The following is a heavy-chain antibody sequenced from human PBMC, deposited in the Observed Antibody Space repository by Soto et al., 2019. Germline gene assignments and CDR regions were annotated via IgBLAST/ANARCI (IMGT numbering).Heavy chain of an antibody. V-gene: IGHV4-34*01. CDR3: ARGGEISSGLFDY. CDR2: INHSGST. CDR1: GGSFSGYY. Sequence: TLSLTCAVYGGSFSGYYWSWIRQPPGKGLEWIGEINHSGSTNYNPSLKSRVTISVDTSKNQFSLKLSSVTAADTAVYYCARGGEISSGLFDYWGQGTLVTVSS. J-gene: IGHJ4*02. D-gene: IGHD3-22*01.